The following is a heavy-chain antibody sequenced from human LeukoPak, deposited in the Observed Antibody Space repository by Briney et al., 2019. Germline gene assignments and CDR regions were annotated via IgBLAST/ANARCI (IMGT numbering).Heavy chain of an antibody. Sequence: KTSETLSLTCAVYGGSFSGYYWSWIRQPPGKGLEWIGEINHSGSTNYNPSLKSRVTISVDTSKNQFSLKLSSVTAADTAVYYCARRLDVLRYFDWFPRRRCGYFDYWGQGTLVTVSS. CDR3: ARRLDVLRYFDWFPRRRCGYFDY. CDR2: INHSGST. V-gene: IGHV4-34*01. J-gene: IGHJ4*02. D-gene: IGHD3-9*01. CDR1: GGSFSGYY.